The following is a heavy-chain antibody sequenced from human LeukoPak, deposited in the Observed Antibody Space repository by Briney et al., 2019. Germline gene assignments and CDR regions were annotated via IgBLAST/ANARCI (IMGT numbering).Heavy chain of an antibody. CDR3: ARGIAVAGRISCWFDP. Sequence: ASVKVSCKASGYTFSSYDINWVRQATGRGLEWMGWMNPNSGNTGYAQKLQGRVTMTTDTSTSTAYMELRSLRSDDTAVYYCARGIAVAGRISCWFDPWGQGTLVTVSS. CDR1: GYTFSSYD. V-gene: IGHV1-8*01. CDR2: MNPNSGNT. J-gene: IGHJ5*02. D-gene: IGHD6-19*01.